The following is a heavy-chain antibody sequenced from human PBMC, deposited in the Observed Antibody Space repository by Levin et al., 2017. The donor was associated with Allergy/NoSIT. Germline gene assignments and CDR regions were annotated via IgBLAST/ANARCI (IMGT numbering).Heavy chain of an antibody. CDR2: ISAHNGKT. Sequence: ASVKVSCKTSGYTFSSYSIMWVRQAPGQGLEWMGWISAHNGKTKYAESLQDRVTMTTDTSTSTAYMEVRSLRSDDTAVYYCTRENAGAMDVWGQGTTVTVSS. V-gene: IGHV1-18*01. CDR3: TRENAGAMDV. CDR1: GYTFSSYS. D-gene: IGHD1-1*01. J-gene: IGHJ6*02.